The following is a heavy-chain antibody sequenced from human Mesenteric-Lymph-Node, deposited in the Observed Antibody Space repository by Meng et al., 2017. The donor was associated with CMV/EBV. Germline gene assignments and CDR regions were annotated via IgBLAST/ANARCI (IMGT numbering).Heavy chain of an antibody. D-gene: IGHD1-7*01. J-gene: IGHJ5*02. V-gene: IGHV1-18*01. CDR2: ISAYNGNT. Sequence: ASVKVSCKASGYTFTSYGISWVRQAPGQGLEWMGWISAYNGNTNYAQKLQGRVTMTTDTSTSTAYMELRSLRSDDTAVYYCARNKDIVNWNYRNWFDPWGQGTLVTVSS. CDR3: ARNKDIVNWNYRNWFDP. CDR1: GYTFTSYG.